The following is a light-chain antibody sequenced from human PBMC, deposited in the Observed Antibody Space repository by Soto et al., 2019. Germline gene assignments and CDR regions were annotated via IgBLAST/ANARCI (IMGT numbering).Light chain of an antibody. Sequence: EIVLTQSPATLSLSPGERATLSCRASQSVSSYLAWYQQKPGQAPRLLIYDASNRATGIPARFSGSGSGTDFTVTISSLEPEDFAVYYCQQRSNLFGGGTKVEIK. CDR3: QQRSNL. CDR2: DAS. CDR1: QSVSSY. V-gene: IGKV3-11*01. J-gene: IGKJ4*01.